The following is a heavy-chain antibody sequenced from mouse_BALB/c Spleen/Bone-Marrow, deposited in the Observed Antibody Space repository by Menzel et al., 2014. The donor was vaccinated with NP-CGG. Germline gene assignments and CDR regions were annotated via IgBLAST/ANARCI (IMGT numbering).Heavy chain of an antibody. V-gene: IGHV1-59*01. CDR1: GYSFTTYW. CDR2: IHPSDSET. J-gene: IGHJ3*01. CDR3: ARWELGRAWFAY. D-gene: IGHD4-1*01. Sequence: QVQLQQSGTEVVRPGASVKLSCKASGYSFTTYWMNWVKQRPGQGLEWIGMIHPSDSETRLNQKFKDKATLTVDTSSNTAYLQLSSLTSEDTAVYYCARWELGRAWFAYWGQGTLVTVSA.